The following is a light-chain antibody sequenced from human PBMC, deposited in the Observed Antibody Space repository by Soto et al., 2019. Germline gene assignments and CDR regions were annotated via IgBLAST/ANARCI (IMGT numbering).Light chain of an antibody. CDR2: GAS. Sequence: EVVLTQSPGTLSLSPGERASLSCRASQSVSSSYLAWYQQKPGQAPRLLIYGASSRATGIPDRFSGSGSGTDFTLTISGLEPEDFTVYYCQHYGISPPITFGQGTKVDIK. CDR1: QSVSSSY. J-gene: IGKJ1*01. CDR3: QHYGISPPIT. V-gene: IGKV3-20*01.